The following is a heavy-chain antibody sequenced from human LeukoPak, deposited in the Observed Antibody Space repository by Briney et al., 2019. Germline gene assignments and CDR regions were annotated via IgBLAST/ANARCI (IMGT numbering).Heavy chain of an antibody. J-gene: IGHJ4*02. CDR1: GGSISSNSYY. D-gene: IGHD6-19*01. CDR2: TYYSGST. CDR3: ARHALNSGWPRSFDY. V-gene: IGHV4-39*01. Sequence: PSETLSLTCTVSGGSISSNSYYWGWIRQPPGKGLEWIGTTYYSGSTYYNPSLKSRVTMSVDTSKNQFSLKMSSVTAADTAMYYCARHALNSGWPRSFDYWGQGTLVTVSS.